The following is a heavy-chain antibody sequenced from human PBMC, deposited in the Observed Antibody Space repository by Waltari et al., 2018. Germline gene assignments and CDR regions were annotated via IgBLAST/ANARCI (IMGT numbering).Heavy chain of an antibody. CDR1: GFTFSSYG. V-gene: IGHV3-33*01. Sequence: QVQLVESGGGVVQPGRSLRLSCAASGFTFSSYGMHWVRQAPGKGLEWVAVIWYDGSNKYYADSVKGRFTISRDNSKNTLYLQMNSLRAEDTAVYYCARGPDYHYYYYYGMDVWGQGTTVTVSS. CDR3: ARGPDYHYYYYYGMDV. D-gene: IGHD4-17*01. J-gene: IGHJ6*02. CDR2: IWYDGSNK.